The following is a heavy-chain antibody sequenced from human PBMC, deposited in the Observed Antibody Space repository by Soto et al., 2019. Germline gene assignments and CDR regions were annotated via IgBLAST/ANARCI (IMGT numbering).Heavy chain of an antibody. CDR1: GFTFSSYS. J-gene: IGHJ4*02. V-gene: IGHV3-21*01. CDR3: ALLYGLGSYYNGFDY. CDR2: ISSSSSYI. D-gene: IGHD3-10*01. Sequence: PGGSLRLSCAASGFTFSSYSMNWVRQAPGKGLEWVSSISSSSSYIYYADSVKGRFTISRDNAKNSLYLQMNSLRAEDTAVYYCALLYGLGSYYNGFDYWGQGTLVTVSS.